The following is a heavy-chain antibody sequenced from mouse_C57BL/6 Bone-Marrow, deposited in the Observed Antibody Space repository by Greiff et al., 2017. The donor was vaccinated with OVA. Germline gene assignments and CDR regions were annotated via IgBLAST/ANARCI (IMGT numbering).Heavy chain of an antibody. Sequence: QVQLKESGPELVKPGASVKISCKASGYAFSSSWMNWVKQRPGKGLEWIGRIYPGDGDTNYNGKFKGKATLTADKSSSTAYMQLSSLTSEDSAVYFCARYSWFAYWGQGTLVTVSA. CDR3: ARYSWFAY. J-gene: IGHJ3*01. CDR1: GYAFSSSW. V-gene: IGHV1-82*01. CDR2: IYPGDGDT.